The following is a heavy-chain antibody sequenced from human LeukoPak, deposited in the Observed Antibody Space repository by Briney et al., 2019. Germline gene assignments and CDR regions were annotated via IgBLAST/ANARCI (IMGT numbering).Heavy chain of an antibody. V-gene: IGHV4-34*01. CDR1: GGSFSGYY. Sequence: SETLSLTCAVYGGSFSGYYWSWIRQPPGKGLEWIGEINHSGSTNYNPSLKSRVTISVDTSKNQFSLKLSSVTAADTAVYYCARGGRYFDWPTRERWFDPWGQGTLVTVSS. D-gene: IGHD3-9*01. J-gene: IGHJ5*02. CDR2: INHSGST. CDR3: ARGGRYFDWPTRERWFDP.